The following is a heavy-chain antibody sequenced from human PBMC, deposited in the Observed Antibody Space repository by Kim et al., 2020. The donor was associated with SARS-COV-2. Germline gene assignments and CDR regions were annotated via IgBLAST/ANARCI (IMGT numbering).Heavy chain of an antibody. V-gene: IGHV4-39*07. CDR3: ARDHYTILRPN. CDR2: IYYSGST. J-gene: IGHJ4*02. Sequence: SETLSLTCTVSGGSISSSSYYWGWIRQPPGKWLEWIGSIYYSGSTYYNPSLKSRVTISVDTSKNQFSLKLSSVTAADTAVYYCARDHYTILRPNWGQGTLVTVSS. CDR1: GGSISSSSYY. D-gene: IGHD2-8*01.